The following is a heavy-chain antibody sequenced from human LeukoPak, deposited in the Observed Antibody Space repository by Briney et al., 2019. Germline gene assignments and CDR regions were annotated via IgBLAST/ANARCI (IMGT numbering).Heavy chain of an antibody. Sequence: ASVKVSCKSSGFTFTDSYIHWVRQAPGQGLEWMGYIGPHSSATSSPQEFQGRVTMTRDTSMSTAYMELTRLTSDDTAVYYCAREGNGLLSKGFDYWGQGTLVTVSS. CDR3: AREGNGLLSKGFDY. CDR1: GFTFTDSY. CDR2: IGPHSSAT. D-gene: IGHD2/OR15-2a*01. J-gene: IGHJ4*02. V-gene: IGHV1-2*02.